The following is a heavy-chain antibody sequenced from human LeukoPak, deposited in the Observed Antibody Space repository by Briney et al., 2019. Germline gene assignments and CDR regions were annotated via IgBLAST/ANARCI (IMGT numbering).Heavy chain of an antibody. Sequence: GASVKVSCKASGYTFTGYYMHWVRQAPGQGLEWMGWINPNSGGTNYAQKFQGRVTMTRDTSISTAYMELSRLRSDDTAVYYCARALRYYYDSYYGMDVWGQGTTVTVSS. V-gene: IGHV1-2*02. CDR3: ARALRYYYDSYYGMDV. D-gene: IGHD3-22*01. CDR2: INPNSGGT. J-gene: IGHJ6*02. CDR1: GYTFTGYY.